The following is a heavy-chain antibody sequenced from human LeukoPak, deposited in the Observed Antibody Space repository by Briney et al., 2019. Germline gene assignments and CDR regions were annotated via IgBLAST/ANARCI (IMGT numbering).Heavy chain of an antibody. Sequence: GGSLRLSCAASGFIFRNYAMSWVRQAPGKGPEWVSTVHDRNYYADSVKGRFTISRDDSRSTLYLQMDNLRVEDTAVYYCAKDKTGDGYNSIWGQGTLVTVSS. J-gene: IGHJ4*02. CDR3: AKDKTGDGYNSI. V-gene: IGHV3-23*01. CDR2: VHDRN. D-gene: IGHD5-24*01. CDR1: GFIFRNYA.